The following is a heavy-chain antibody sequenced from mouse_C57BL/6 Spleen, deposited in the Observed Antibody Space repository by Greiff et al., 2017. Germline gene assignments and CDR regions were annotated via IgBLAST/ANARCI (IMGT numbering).Heavy chain of an antibody. CDR3: AGTDYYGRFAY. Sequence: EVKLQESGPELVKPGASVKMSCKASGYTFTDYNMHWVKQSHGKSLEWIGYINPNNGGTSYNQKFKGKATLTVNKSSSTAYMELRSLTSEDSAVYYCAGTDYYGRFAYWGQGTLVTVSA. D-gene: IGHD1-2*01. CDR1: GYTFTDYN. CDR2: INPNNGGT. V-gene: IGHV1-22*01. J-gene: IGHJ3*01.